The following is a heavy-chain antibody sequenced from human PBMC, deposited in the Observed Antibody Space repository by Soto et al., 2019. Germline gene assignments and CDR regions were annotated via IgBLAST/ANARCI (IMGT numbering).Heavy chain of an antibody. CDR1: GFTCSGYW. CDR2: INSDGSTI. J-gene: IGHJ5*02. Sequence: GGSLRLSCAASGFTCSGYWLNWVRQPPGKGLVWVSNINSDGSTIRYADSVKGRFTISRDNAKNTLYLQMNSLRAEDSAVYYCATEPRNVSLDPRAQGTLVTVSS. D-gene: IGHD2-8*01. V-gene: IGHV3-74*01. CDR3: ATEPRNVSLDP.